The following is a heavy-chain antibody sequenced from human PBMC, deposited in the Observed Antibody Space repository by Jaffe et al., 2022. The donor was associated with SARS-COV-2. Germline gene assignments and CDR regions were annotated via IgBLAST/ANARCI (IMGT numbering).Heavy chain of an antibody. D-gene: IGHD3-10*01. V-gene: IGHV3-7*01. J-gene: IGHJ4*02. CDR3: ARDSGSYYGSGSHYNVGGY. Sequence: EVQLVESGGGLVQPGGSLRLSCAASGFTFSTYWMSWVRQAPGKGLEWVANIKQDGSEKYYVDSVKGRFTISRDNAKKSLYLQMNSLRAEDTAVYYCARDSGSYYGSGSHYNVGGYWGQGTLVTVSS. CDR2: IKQDGSEK. CDR1: GFTFSTYW.